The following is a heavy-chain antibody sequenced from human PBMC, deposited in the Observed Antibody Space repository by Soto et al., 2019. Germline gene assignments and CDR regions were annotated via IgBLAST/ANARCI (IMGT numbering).Heavy chain of an antibody. CDR3: ATGYGSGSRLLDN. J-gene: IGHJ4*02. CDR1: GFIFSNYG. CDR2: IWYDGSNK. V-gene: IGHV3-33*01. D-gene: IGHD3-10*01. Sequence: QVQLVESGGGVVQPGRSPRLSCAASGFIFSNYGMHWVRQAPGKGLEWVAVIWYDGSNKYYADSVKGRFTISRDNPKSTLYLQMNSLRAEDTAVYYCATGYGSGSRLLDNWGQGTLVTVSS.